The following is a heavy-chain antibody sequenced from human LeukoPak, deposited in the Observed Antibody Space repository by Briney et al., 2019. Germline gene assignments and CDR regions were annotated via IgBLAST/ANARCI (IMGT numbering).Heavy chain of an antibody. CDR2: IYYSGST. J-gene: IGHJ2*01. CDR3: ARSYDSSGYYIFDL. Sequence: SETLSLTCAVYGGSFSGYYWSWIRQPPGKGLEWIGYIYYSGSTNYNPSLKSRVTISVDTSKNQFSLKLSSVTAADTAVYYCARSYDSSGYYIFDLWGRGTLVTVSS. D-gene: IGHD3-22*01. CDR1: GGSFSGYY. V-gene: IGHV4-59*08.